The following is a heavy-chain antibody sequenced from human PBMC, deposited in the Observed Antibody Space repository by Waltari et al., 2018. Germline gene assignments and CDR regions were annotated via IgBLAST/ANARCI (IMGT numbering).Heavy chain of an antibody. J-gene: IGHJ6*02. CDR1: GFTFSSYG. CDR2: ISYDGSNK. D-gene: IGHD1-26*01. V-gene: IGHV3-30*19. CDR3: ARDRGSYYYYGMDV. Sequence: QVQLVESGGGVVQPGGSLRLSCAASGFTFSSYGMHWVRPAPGKGLEWVAVISYDGSNKYYADSVKGRFTISRDNSKNTLYLQMNSLRAEDTAVYYCARDRGSYYYYGMDVWGQGTTVTVSS.